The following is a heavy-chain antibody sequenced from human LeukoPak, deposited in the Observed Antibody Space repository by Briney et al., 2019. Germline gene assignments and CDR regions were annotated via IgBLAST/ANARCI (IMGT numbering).Heavy chain of an antibody. Sequence: PSETLSLTCTVSGGSITSYYWSWIRQPAGKGLEWIGRIYSSGSATYNPSLKSRVAMSVDTSKNQFSLRLSSVTAADTAVYYCARVVTYYDSSGEDYWGQGTLVTVSS. D-gene: IGHD3-22*01. CDR1: GGSITSYY. CDR2: IYSSGSA. V-gene: IGHV4-4*07. CDR3: ARVVTYYDSSGEDY. J-gene: IGHJ4*02.